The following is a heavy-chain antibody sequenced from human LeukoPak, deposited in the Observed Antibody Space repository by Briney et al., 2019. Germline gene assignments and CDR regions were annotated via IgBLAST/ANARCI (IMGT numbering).Heavy chain of an antibody. V-gene: IGHV3-21*05. Sequence: GGSLRLSCAASGFIFSQYSMNWVRQAPGKGLEWVSHIRSSSETFYADSVTGRFTISRDNSRNTLYLQMNSLRGDDTAVYYCAKDVGKWESLHFFDYWGQGTLVTVSS. J-gene: IGHJ4*02. CDR2: IRSSSET. D-gene: IGHD1-26*01. CDR1: GFIFSQYS. CDR3: AKDVGKWESLHFFDY.